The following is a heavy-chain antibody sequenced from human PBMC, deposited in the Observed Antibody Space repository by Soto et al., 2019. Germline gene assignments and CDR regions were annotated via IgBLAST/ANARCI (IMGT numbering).Heavy chain of an antibody. J-gene: IGHJ6*03. CDR1: GYTFTSYG. D-gene: IGHD3-9*01. V-gene: IGHV1-18*01. Sequence: VASVKVSCKASGYTFTSYGISWVRQAPGQGLEWMGWISAYNGNTNYAQKLQGRVTMTTDTSTSTAYMELRSLRSDDTAVYYCARGRYYDILTGYYYYYYYMDVWGKGTTVTVSS. CDR3: ARGRYYDILTGYYYYYYYMDV. CDR2: ISAYNGNT.